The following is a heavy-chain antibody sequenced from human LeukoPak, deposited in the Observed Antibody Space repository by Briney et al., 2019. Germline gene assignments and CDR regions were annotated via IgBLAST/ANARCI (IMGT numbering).Heavy chain of an antibody. D-gene: IGHD6-13*01. Sequence: GGSLRLSCAASGLTLSSYSMNWVRQAPGKGLEWVSSISSGSSYIYNAASVRGRFTTSRDNAKNSMYLQMNSLRAEDTAVYYCARELTAAGPDFWGQGTLVTVSS. CDR3: ARELTAAGPDF. J-gene: IGHJ4*02. CDR2: ISSGSSYI. CDR1: GLTLSSYS. V-gene: IGHV3-21*06.